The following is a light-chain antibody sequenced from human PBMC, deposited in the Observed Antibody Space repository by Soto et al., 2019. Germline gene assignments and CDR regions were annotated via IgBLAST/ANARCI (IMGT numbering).Light chain of an antibody. V-gene: IGLV2-14*01. Sequence: QSALTQPASVSVSPGQSITISCTGTSSDVGGYNYVSWYQQHPGKAPKLMIYEVSNRPSGVSNRFSGSKSGNTASLTISGLQAEDEADYYCSSYTSSSTRVFGTGTKATVL. CDR3: SSYTSSSTRV. CDR2: EVS. J-gene: IGLJ1*01. CDR1: SSDVGGYNY.